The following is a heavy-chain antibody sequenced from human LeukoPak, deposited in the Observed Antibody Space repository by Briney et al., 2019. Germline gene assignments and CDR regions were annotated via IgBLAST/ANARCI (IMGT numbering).Heavy chain of an antibody. D-gene: IGHD6-19*01. CDR1: GFTFSSYA. CDR3: AKLEIAVAGISGYFDY. Sequence: GGSLRLSCAASGFTFSSYAMSWVRQAPGKGLERVSAISGSGGSTYYADSVKGRFTISRDNSKNTLYLQMNSLRAEDTAVYYCAKLEIAVAGISGYFDYWGQGTLVTVSS. V-gene: IGHV3-23*01. CDR2: ISGSGGST. J-gene: IGHJ4*02.